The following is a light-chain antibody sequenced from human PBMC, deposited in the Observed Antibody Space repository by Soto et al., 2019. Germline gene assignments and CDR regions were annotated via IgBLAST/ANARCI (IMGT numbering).Light chain of an antibody. V-gene: IGKV3-15*01. CDR3: QQYNNWPVG. CDR1: QSVSSN. CDR2: GAS. Sequence: EIVMTQSPATLSVSPGERATLSCRASQSVSSNLAWYQQKPGQAPRLLIYGASTRATGIPARFSGSGSGTEFTLTISILQSEDFAVYYCQQYNNWPVGFGQGTKVEIK. J-gene: IGKJ1*01.